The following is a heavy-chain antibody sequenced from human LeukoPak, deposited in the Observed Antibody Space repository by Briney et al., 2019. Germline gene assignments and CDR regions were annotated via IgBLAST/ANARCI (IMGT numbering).Heavy chain of an antibody. J-gene: IGHJ1*01. CDR1: GFTFRDYP. CDR3: VKVGVSGYGEYYQH. Sequence: GGSLRLSCSASGFTFRDYPIHWVRQAPGEGLQYVSAISSAGGTTYYADSVRGRFTISRDNSKNTLYLQMSSLRAEDTALYYCVKVGVSGYGEYYQHWGQGTLVTVSS. CDR2: ISSAGGTT. V-gene: IGHV3-64D*06. D-gene: IGHD5-12*01.